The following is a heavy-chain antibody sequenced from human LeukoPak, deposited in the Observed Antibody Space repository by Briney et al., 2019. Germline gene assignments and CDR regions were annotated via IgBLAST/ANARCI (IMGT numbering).Heavy chain of an antibody. D-gene: IGHD4-23*01. V-gene: IGHV1-8*02. CDR3: ARSGFGGNVNFDL. J-gene: IGHJ4*02. CDR1: GYIFTSYD. Sequence: ASVKVSCKASGYIFTSYDINWVRQAAGQGLDWIGWMNPSSGATDYTQKFKGRVTFTRDTSKSTAYMELSSLGSEDTAVYYCARSGFGGNVNFDLWGQGTLVTVSS. CDR2: MNPSSGAT.